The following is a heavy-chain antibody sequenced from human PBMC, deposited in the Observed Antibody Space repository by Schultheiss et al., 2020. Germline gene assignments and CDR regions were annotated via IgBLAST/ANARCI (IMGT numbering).Heavy chain of an antibody. CDR1: GYTFTSYD. V-gene: IGHV1-8*01. Sequence: ASVKVYCKASGYTFTSYDINWVRQATGQGLEWMGWMNPNSGNTGYAQKFQGRVTITADESPSTAYMELSSLRSEDTAVYYCARAMVQGVINHNWFDPWGQGTMVTVSS. CDR3: ARAMVQGVINHNWFDP. J-gene: IGHJ5*02. D-gene: IGHD3-10*01. CDR2: MNPNSGNT.